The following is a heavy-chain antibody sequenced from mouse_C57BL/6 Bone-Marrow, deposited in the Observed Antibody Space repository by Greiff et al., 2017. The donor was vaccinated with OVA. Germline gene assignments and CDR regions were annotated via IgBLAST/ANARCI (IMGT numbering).Heavy chain of an antibody. CDR2: IDPEDGDT. CDR3: TTRGGNSWFAY. Sequence: VQLQQSGAELVRPGASVKLSCTASGFNIKDYYMHWVKQRPEQGLEWIGRIDPEDGDTEYAPKFQGKATMTADTSSNTAYLQLSSLTSEDTAVYYCTTRGGNSWFAYWGQGTLVTASA. CDR1: GFNIKDYY. J-gene: IGHJ3*01. V-gene: IGHV14-1*01. D-gene: IGHD2-1*01.